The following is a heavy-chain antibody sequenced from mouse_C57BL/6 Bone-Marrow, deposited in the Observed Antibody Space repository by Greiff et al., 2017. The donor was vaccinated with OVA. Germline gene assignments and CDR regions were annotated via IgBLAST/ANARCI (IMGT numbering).Heavy chain of an antibody. CDR1: GYTFTSYG. CDR2: IYPRSGNT. V-gene: IGHV1-81*01. CDR3: AGWVYCGSSYPFN. Sequence: VQLQQSGAELVRPGASVKLSCKASGYTFTSYGISWVKQRPGQGLEWIGEIYPRSGNTYYNEKFKGKATLTADKSSSTAYMELRSLTSEDSAVYFCAGWVYCGSSYPFNWGQGTGVTVSA. J-gene: IGHJ3*01. D-gene: IGHD1-1*01.